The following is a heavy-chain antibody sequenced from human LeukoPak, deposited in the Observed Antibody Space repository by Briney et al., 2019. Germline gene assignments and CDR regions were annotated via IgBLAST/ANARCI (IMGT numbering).Heavy chain of an antibody. D-gene: IGHD5-12*01. CDR1: GGSISSSSYY. J-gene: IGHJ4*02. Sequence: SETLSLTCTVSGGSISSSSYYWGWIRQPPGKGLEWIGSIYYSGSTYYNPSLKSRVTISVDTSKNQFSLKLSSVTAAGTAVYYCARGRMATSSFDYWGQGTLVTVSS. CDR2: IYYSGST. V-gene: IGHV4-39*07. CDR3: ARGRMATSSFDY.